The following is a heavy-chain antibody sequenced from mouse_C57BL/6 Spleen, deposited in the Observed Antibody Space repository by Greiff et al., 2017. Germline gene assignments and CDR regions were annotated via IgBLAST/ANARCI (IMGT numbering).Heavy chain of an antibody. CDR1: GYAFSCSC. CDR2: IYPGDGDT. CDR3: ESTEDHHSTMFAY. J-gene: IGHJ3*01. D-gene: IGHD1-1*01. V-gene: IGHV1-82*01. Sequence: VQLQQSGPELVKPGASVKISCTASGYAFSCSCMNWVKQRPGQGLEWIGRIYPGDGDTNYNGKFQGKATLTADTSSSTAYLHLSSLTSEDYAVDFCESTEDHHSTMFAYWGQGTMVTVSA.